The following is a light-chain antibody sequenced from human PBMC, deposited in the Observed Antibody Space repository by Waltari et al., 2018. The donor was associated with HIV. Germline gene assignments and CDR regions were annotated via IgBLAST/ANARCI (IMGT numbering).Light chain of an antibody. CDR3: QSYDSSLSGVI. Sequence: QSLLTQPPSLSVAPGQRVTISCTGTSSHLVAGCYVHWYQQLPGTAPKLLIYGNSDRPSGVPDRFSGSKSGTSASLAITGLQAEDEADYFCQSYDSSLSGVIFGGGTKLTVL. CDR2: GNS. CDR1: SSHLVAGCY. J-gene: IGLJ2*01. V-gene: IGLV1-40*01.